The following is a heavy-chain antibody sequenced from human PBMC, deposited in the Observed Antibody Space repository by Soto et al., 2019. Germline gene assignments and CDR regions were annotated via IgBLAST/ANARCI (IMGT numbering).Heavy chain of an antibody. V-gene: IGHV1-18*01. D-gene: IGHD3-22*01. CDR1: GYTFTSYG. J-gene: IGHJ4*02. CDR2: ISAYSGNT. Sequence: KVSCKTSGYTFTSYGLTWVRQAPGQGLEWMGWISAYSGNTNYVQNLQGRITMTTDTSTSTAYMELRSLRSDDTAVYYCARAPSGYYPFDYWGQGTQVTVSS. CDR3: ARAPSGYYPFDY.